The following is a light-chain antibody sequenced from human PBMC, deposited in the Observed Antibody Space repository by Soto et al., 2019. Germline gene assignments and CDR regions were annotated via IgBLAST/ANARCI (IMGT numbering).Light chain of an antibody. CDR3: SSFTTSSTVV. CDR2: EVT. J-gene: IGLJ2*01. Sequence: QSVLTQPASVSGSPGQSITISCTGTSSDVGGHNYVSWYQQHPGKAPKLIIYEVTNRPSGVSNRFSGSKSGNTASLTISGLQPEDEADYYCSSFTTSSTVVFGGGTKLTVL. V-gene: IGLV2-14*01. CDR1: SSDVGGHNY.